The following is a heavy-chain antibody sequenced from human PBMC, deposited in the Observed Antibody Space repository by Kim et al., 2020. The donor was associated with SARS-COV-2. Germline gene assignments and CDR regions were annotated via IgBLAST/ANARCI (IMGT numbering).Heavy chain of an antibody. D-gene: IGHD3-16*01. CDR3: ARGRLTYWYFDL. V-gene: IGHV3-13*01. J-gene: IGHJ2*01. Sequence: YYPGSVKGRFTISRENAKNSLYLQMNSLRAGDTAVYYCARGRLTYWYFDLWGRGTLVTVSS.